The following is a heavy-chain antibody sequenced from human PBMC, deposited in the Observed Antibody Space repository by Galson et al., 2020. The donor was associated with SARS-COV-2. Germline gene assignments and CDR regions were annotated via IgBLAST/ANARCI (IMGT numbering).Heavy chain of an antibody. D-gene: IGHD5-12*01. J-gene: IGHJ6*02. CDR1: GFIFSSYG. Sequence: GGSLRLSCAASGFIFSSYGMHWVRQAPGKGLEWVAVISYDGSNKYYADSVKGRFTISRDNSKNTLYLQMNSLRAEDTAVYYCVTGWLPYYYGMDVRGQGTTVTDSS. V-gene: IGHV3-30*03. CDR3: VTGWLPYYYGMDV. CDR2: ISYDGSNK.